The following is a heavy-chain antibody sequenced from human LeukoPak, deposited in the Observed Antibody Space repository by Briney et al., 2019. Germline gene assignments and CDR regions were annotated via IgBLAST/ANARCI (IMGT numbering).Heavy chain of an antibody. V-gene: IGHV3-74*01. CDR2: MNTDGSSA. J-gene: IGHJ1*01. CDR3: ARDQGGYFQH. Sequence: PGGSLRLSGAASGFTCNNYWMHWVRQGPGKGLVWVSRMNTDGSSASYADSVKGRFTISRDNAKNTLYLQMNSLRAEDTAVYYCARDQGGYFQHWGQGTLVTVSS. CDR1: GFTCNNYW.